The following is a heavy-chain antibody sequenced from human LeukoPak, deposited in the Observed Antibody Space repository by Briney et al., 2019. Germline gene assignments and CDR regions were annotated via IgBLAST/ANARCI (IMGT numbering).Heavy chain of an antibody. V-gene: IGHV4-61*02. J-gene: IGHJ6*02. D-gene: IGHD3-10*01. Sequence: SETLSLTCTVSGGSISSGSYYWSWIRQPAGKGLEWIGRIYTSGSTNYNPSLKSRVTISVDTSKNQFSLKLSSVTAADTAVYYCARGLTYGSGSYYRTAYGMDVWGQGTTVTVSS. CDR2: IYTSGST. CDR1: GGSISSGSYY. CDR3: ARGLTYGSGSYYRTAYGMDV.